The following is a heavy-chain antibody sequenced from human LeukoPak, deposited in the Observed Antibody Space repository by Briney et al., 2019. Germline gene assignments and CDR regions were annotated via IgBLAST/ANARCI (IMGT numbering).Heavy chain of an antibody. CDR1: GVSFSNAW. J-gene: IGHJ4*02. V-gene: IGHV3-15*07. D-gene: IGHD4-11*01. CDR3: STEAYR. Sequence: GGSLSLSCAASGVSFSNAWMNWIRQAPGKGPEWVGRIKSKTDGGPTDFAASVEGRFTISRDDSKNTLYLQMNSLKTESTAVYYCSTEAYRWGQGTLVTVSS. CDR2: IKSKTDGGPT.